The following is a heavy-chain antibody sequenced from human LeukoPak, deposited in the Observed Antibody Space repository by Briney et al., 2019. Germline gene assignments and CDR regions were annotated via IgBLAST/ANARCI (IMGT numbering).Heavy chain of an antibody. V-gene: IGHV3-64*01. D-gene: IGHD3-10*01. CDR1: GFTFSSFP. CDR3: ASITWRAMDV. Sequence: GGSLRLSCAASGFTFSSFPMHWVRQAPGKGLEYVSGISTNGGSTYYANSVMGRFTISRDNSENTLYLQMGSLRPEDMAVYYCASITWRAMDVWGQGTTVTVSS. J-gene: IGHJ6*02. CDR2: ISTNGGST.